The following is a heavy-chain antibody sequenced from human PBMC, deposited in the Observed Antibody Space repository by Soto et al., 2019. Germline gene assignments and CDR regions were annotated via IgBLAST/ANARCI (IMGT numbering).Heavy chain of an antibody. J-gene: IGHJ4*02. CDR2: INQDGSEK. V-gene: IGHV3-7*01. Sequence: LRLSCAASGFTFSAYAMSWVRQAPGKGLEWVANINQDGSEKNYADSVKGRFTISRDNAKNSLYLQMNSLRAEDTAVYYCASGGGYFDYWGQGTLVTVSS. CDR3: ASGGGYFDY. D-gene: IGHD2-15*01. CDR1: GFTFSAYA.